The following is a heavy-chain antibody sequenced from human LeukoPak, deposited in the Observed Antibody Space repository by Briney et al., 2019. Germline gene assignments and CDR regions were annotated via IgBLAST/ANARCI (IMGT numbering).Heavy chain of an antibody. CDR2: ISAPGDNT. J-gene: IGHJ4*02. D-gene: IGHD1-1*01. Sequence: PGGSLRLSCAASGFTFGSYAMSWVRQAPGKGLEWVSGISAPGDNTYYADSVKGRLTISRGNSKNTLYLQMNSLRAEDTALYYCAKLERRHYGGNRFDFWGQGTLLTVSS. CDR3: AKLERRHYGGNRFDF. V-gene: IGHV3-23*01. CDR1: GFTFGSYA.